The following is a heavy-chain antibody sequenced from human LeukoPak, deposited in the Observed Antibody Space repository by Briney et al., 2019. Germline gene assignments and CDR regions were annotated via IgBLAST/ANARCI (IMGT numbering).Heavy chain of an antibody. V-gene: IGHV4-39*07. J-gene: IGHJ4*02. CDR3: ARGMISVRGFDY. D-gene: IGHD3/OR15-3a*01. CDR1: GGSISSSSYY. CDR2: IYYSGST. Sequence: SETLSLTCTVSGGSISSSSYYWGWIRQPPGKGLEWIGSIYYSGSTYYNPSLKSRVTISVDTSKNQFSLKLSSVTAADTAVYYCARGMISVRGFDYWGQGTLVTVSS.